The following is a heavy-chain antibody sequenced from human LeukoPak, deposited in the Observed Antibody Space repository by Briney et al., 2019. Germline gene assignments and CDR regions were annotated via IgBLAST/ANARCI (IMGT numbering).Heavy chain of an antibody. D-gene: IGHD1-26*01. CDR2: INHSGST. V-gene: IGHV4-34*01. CDR1: GGSFSGYY. J-gene: IGHJ4*02. CDR3: ARSRRGVVGATMDY. Sequence: SETLSLTCAVYGGSFSGYYWSWIRQPPGKGLEWIGEINHSGSTNYNPSLKSRVTISVDTSKSQFSLKLSSVTAADTAVYYCARSRRGVVGATMDYWGQGTLVTVSS.